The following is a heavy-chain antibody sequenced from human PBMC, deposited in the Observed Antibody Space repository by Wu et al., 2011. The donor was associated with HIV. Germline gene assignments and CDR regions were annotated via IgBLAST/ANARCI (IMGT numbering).Heavy chain of an antibody. D-gene: IGHD3-10*01. Sequence: QVQLVQSGAEVKKPGASVNVSCKASGYTFTSYYIHWVRQAPGQGLEWVGMINPTDDITSYAQKFQGRVTVTRDTSTRTVYMELNSLRSDDTAVYYCASNIAEDGSGSSNWFDPWGQGTLVTVSS. CDR1: GYTFTSYY. CDR3: ASNIAEDGSGSSNWFDP. CDR2: INPTDDIT. J-gene: IGHJ5*02. V-gene: IGHV1-46*01.